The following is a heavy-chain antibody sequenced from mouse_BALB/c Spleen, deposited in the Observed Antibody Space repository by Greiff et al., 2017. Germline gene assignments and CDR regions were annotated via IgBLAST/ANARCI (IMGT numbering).Heavy chain of an antibody. CDR1: GYTFTSYV. V-gene: IGHV1-14*01. CDR2: INPYNDGT. CDR3: ARSPSYGNYVWFAY. Sequence: VQLQQSGPELVKPGASVKMSCKASGYTFTSYVMHWVKQKPGQGLEWIGYINPYNDGTKYNEKFKGKATLTSDKSSSTAYMELSSLTSEDSAVYYCARSPSYGNYVWFAYWGQGTLVTVSA. D-gene: IGHD2-1*01. J-gene: IGHJ3*01.